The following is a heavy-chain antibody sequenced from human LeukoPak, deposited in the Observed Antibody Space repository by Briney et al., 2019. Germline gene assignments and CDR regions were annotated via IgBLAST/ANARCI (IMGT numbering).Heavy chain of an antibody. Sequence: SATLSLTCTVSGDSISYYYWRWIRHPPGKGLEWIGKIYYSGNTNYNPSLKSRVTIPVDTSKNQISLKLSSVTAADTAVYYCARVRGYSYDSSDFDYWGQGSLVTV. D-gene: IGHD5-18*01. CDR3: ARVRGYSYDSSDFDY. CDR1: GDSISYYY. V-gene: IGHV4-59*01. CDR2: IYYSGNT. J-gene: IGHJ4*02.